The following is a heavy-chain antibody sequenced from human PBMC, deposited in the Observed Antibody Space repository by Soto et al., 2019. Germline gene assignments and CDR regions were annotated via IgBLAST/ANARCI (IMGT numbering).Heavy chain of an antibody. CDR3: ARPRFRGMDV. CDR2: IKEDGSEK. V-gene: IGHV3-7*03. Sequence: EVQLVESGGGLVQPGGSLRLSCVGSGFRISNYFISWVRQAPGKGLEWVANIKEDGSEKYYVESVKGRFTISRDNAKNSLYLQVNSLRDEDTAVYYCARPRFRGMDVWGQGTTVTVSS. CDR1: GFRISNYF. J-gene: IGHJ6*02. D-gene: IGHD3-10*01.